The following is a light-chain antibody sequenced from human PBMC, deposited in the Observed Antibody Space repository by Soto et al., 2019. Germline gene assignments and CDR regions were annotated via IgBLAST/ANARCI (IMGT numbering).Light chain of an antibody. J-gene: IGLJ2*01. CDR1: SSNIGSNA. Sequence: QSVLTQPPSASGTPGQRVTISCSGSSSNIGSNAVNWYQHLPGTAPKLLIFTDSQRPSGVPDRFSGSRSGTSASLAISGLQSEDEADYYCSSYTSSSTVVFGGGTKLTVL. V-gene: IGLV1-44*01. CDR2: TDS. CDR3: SSYTSSSTVV.